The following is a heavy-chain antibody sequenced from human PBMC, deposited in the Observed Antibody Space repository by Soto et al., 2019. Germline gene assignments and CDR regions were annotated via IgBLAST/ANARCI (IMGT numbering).Heavy chain of an antibody. CDR1: GGSISSSSYY. V-gene: IGHV4-39*01. J-gene: IGHJ6*03. Sequence: PSETLSLTCTVSGGSISSSSYYWGWIRQPPGKGLEWIGSIYYSGSTYYNPSLKSRVTISVDTSKNQFSLKLSSVTAADTAAYYCARRERTAIVNYYYYYYMDVWGKGTTVTVSS. CDR2: IYYSGST. D-gene: IGHD5-18*01. CDR3: ARRERTAIVNYYYYYYMDV.